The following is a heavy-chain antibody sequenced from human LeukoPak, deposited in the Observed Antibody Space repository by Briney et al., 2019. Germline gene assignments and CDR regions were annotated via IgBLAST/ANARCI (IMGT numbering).Heavy chain of an antibody. CDR3: ARSGAPGSIAAAAFDP. J-gene: IGHJ5*02. CDR2: ISSSSSYI. CDR1: GFTFSSYS. Sequence: PGGSLRLSCAASGFTFSSYSMNWVRQAPGKGLEWVSSISSSSSYIYYADSVKGRFTISRDNAKNSLYLQMNSLRAEDTAVYYCARSGAPGSIAAAAFDPWGQGTLVTVSS. D-gene: IGHD6-13*01. V-gene: IGHV3-21*01.